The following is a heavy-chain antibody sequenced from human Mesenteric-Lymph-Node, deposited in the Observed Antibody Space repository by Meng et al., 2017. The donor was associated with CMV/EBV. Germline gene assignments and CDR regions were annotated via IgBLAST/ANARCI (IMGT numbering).Heavy chain of an antibody. V-gene: IGHV3-21*01. CDR1: GFPFNLYA. Sequence: ETLSLTCAASGFPFNLYAIHWVRQAPGKGLEWVSSISSSSSYMFYADSVKGRFTISRDNAKNSLYLQMNSLRAEDTAVYYCARDRHYYDSSGCFDYWGQGTLVTVSS. D-gene: IGHD3-22*01. CDR3: ARDRHYYDSSGCFDY. CDR2: ISSSSSYM. J-gene: IGHJ4*02.